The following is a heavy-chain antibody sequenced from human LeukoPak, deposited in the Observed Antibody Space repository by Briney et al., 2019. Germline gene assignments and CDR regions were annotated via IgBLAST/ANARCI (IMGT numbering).Heavy chain of an antibody. V-gene: IGHV1-69*13. D-gene: IGHD6-19*01. J-gene: IGHJ4*02. CDR3: ARDRPYTGGWRGFDY. CDR1: GYTFTRYY. CDR2: IIPMFGIA. Sequence: ASVNVSCKASGYTFTRYYMHWVRQAPGQGLEWMGGIIPMFGIANYAQKFQGRVTITADESTSTAYMELSSLRSEDTAVYYCARDRPYTGGWRGFDYWGQGALVTVSS.